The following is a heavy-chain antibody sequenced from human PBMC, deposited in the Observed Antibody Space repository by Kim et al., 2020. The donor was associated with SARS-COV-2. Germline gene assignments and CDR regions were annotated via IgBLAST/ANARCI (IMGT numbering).Heavy chain of an antibody. Sequence: SETLSLTCAVSGGSISSGGYSWSWIRQPPGKGLEWIGYIYHSGSTYYNPSLKSRVTISVDRSKNQFSLKLSSVTAAVTAVYYCARGHYYDSSGYYGDAFDIWGQGTMVTVSS. V-gene: IGHV4-30-2*01. CDR2: IYHSGST. J-gene: IGHJ3*02. D-gene: IGHD3-22*01. CDR3: ARGHYYDSSGYYGDAFDI. CDR1: GGSISSGGYS.